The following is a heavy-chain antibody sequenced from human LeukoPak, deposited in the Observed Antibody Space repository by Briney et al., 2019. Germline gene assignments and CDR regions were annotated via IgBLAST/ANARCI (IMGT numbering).Heavy chain of an antibody. CDR1: GFTFSSYS. D-gene: IGHD4-17*01. V-gene: IGHV3-21*01. CDR2: ISSSSSYI. Sequence: GGSLRLSCAASGFTFSSYSMNWVRQAPGKGREWVSSISSSSSYIYYADSVKGRFTISRDNAKNSMYLQMNSLRAEDTAVQYFARGIITVPPNFDYWGQGPLVTVSS. J-gene: IGHJ4*02. CDR3: ARGIITVPPNFDY.